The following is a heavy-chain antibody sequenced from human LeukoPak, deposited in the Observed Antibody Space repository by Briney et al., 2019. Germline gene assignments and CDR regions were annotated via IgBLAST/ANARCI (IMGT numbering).Heavy chain of an antibody. CDR3: ARGYCSSTSCPGGDY. CDR1: GFTFSTYN. V-gene: IGHV3-21*01. D-gene: IGHD2-2*01. J-gene: IGHJ4*02. CDR2: ISSSTNYI. Sequence: GGSLRLSCAASGFTFSTYNMNWVRQAPGKGLEWVSSISSSTNYINYADSVKGRFTISRDNAKNSLYLQMNSLRAEDTAVYYCARGYCSSTSCPGGDYWGQGTLVTVSS.